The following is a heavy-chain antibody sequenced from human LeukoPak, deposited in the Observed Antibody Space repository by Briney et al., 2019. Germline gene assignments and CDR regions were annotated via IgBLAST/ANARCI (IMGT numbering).Heavy chain of an antibody. D-gene: IGHD1-7*01. CDR3: AIGNYVDWFDP. Sequence: SETLSRTCTVSGGSFSNHYWSWIRQPPGKGLEWIGYIYHTGSTNYNPSLKSRVTISVDTSKNQFSLKLSSVTAADTAVYYCAIGNYVDWFDPWGQGTQVTVSS. J-gene: IGHJ5*02. CDR1: GGSFSNHY. CDR2: IYHTGST. V-gene: IGHV4-59*11.